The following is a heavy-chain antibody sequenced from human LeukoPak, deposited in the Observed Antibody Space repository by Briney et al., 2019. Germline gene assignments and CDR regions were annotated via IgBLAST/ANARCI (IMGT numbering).Heavy chain of an antibody. J-gene: IGHJ6*03. CDR2: MNPNSGIT. Sequence: ASVKVSCKASGYTFTSYDINWVRQATGQGLEWMGWMNPNSGITGYAQKFQGRVTITRNTSISTAYMELSSLRSEDTAVYYCARDIGGYDFWSGYYNYYYYYMDVWGKGTTVTVSS. CDR3: ARDIGGYDFWSGYYNYYYYYMDV. V-gene: IGHV1-8*03. CDR1: GYTFTSYD. D-gene: IGHD3-3*01.